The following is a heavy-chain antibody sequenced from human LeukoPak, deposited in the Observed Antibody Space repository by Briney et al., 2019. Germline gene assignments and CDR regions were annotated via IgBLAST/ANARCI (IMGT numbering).Heavy chain of an antibody. Sequence: GGSLLLSCAASGFIFSSYSMNWVRQAPGKGLEWVSYINRSSSTIYYADSVKGRFTISRDTAKNSLYLQMNSLRAEDTAVYYCARAYSSSSGKDAFDIWGQGTMVTVS. D-gene: IGHD6-13*01. V-gene: IGHV3-48*01. J-gene: IGHJ3*02. CDR1: GFIFSSYS. CDR2: INRSSSTI. CDR3: ARAYSSSSGKDAFDI.